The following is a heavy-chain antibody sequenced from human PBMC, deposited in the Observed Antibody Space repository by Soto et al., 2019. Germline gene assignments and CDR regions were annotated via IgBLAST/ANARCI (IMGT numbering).Heavy chain of an antibody. CDR1: AYDFNTYS. J-gene: IGHJ4*02. CDR2: IFPYTGDT. V-gene: IGHV1-18*04. Sequence: QVYLVQSGAEVKKPGASVKVSCKASAYDFNTYSINWFRQAPRQGLEWMGSIFPYTGDTHYAQNVQARFTMTSDKCTNTAYMALGRLQFADTAVYYCAIGGLSSSSRLAYWGPGMLVTVSS. CDR3: AIGGLSSSSRLAY. D-gene: IGHD6-13*01.